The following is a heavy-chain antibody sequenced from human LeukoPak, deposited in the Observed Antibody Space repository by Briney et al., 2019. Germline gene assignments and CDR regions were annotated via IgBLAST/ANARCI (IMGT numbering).Heavy chain of an antibody. Sequence: PGGSVRLSCAASGFTFSSYAMHWVRQAPGKGLEWVAVISYDGSNKYYADSVKGRFTIARGNSKNTLYLQMDSLRAEDTAVYYCARALDAFDIWGQGTMVTVSS. CDR2: ISYDGSNK. J-gene: IGHJ3*02. D-gene: IGHD1-1*01. CDR1: GFTFSSYA. CDR3: ARALDAFDI. V-gene: IGHV3-30-3*01.